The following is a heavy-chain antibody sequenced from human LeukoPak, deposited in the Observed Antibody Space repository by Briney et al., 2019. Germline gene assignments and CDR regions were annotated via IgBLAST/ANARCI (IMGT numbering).Heavy chain of an antibody. V-gene: IGHV3-23*01. CDR1: GLTFSNYV. CDR2: ISGSGGST. J-gene: IGHJ4*02. Sequence: GGSLTLSCAVSGLTFSNYVMRWVRQAPGKGLEWVSGISGSGGSTYYADSVKGRFTISRDNFKNTLYLQMSSLRAEDTAVYYCAKEVPVACHFDYWGQGTLVTVSS. D-gene: IGHD4-23*01. CDR3: AKEVPVACHFDY.